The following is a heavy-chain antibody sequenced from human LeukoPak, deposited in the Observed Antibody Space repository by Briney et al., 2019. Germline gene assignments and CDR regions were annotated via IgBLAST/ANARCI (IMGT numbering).Heavy chain of an antibody. D-gene: IGHD3-22*01. Sequence: GASVKVSCKASGGTFSSYAISWVRQAPGQGFEWMGGIIPIFGTANYAQKFQGRVTITTDESTSTAYMELSSLRSEDTAVYYCARDEKGNYYDSSALSWFDPWGQGTLVTVSS. CDR2: IIPIFGTA. CDR1: GGTFSSYA. V-gene: IGHV1-69*05. CDR3: ARDEKGNYYDSSALSWFDP. J-gene: IGHJ5*02.